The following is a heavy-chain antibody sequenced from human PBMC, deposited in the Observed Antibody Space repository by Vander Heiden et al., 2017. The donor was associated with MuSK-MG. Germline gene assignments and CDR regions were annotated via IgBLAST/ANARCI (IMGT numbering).Heavy chain of an antibody. CDR1: GYTFTDYY. CDR3: ARGVPCGLNYYDP. V-gene: IGHV1-2*02. CDR2: SNPNSGVT. J-gene: IGHJ5*02. Sequence: SAPEVKKPGASVKVPCKAPGYTFTDYYIHWVRQAPVQGLEWTGWSNPNSGVTMYAQKVQGRVTMTRDTSITTAYMEMSRLTSEDTAVYYCARGVPCGLNYYDPWGDGTMVDVSS. D-gene: IGHD1-7*01.